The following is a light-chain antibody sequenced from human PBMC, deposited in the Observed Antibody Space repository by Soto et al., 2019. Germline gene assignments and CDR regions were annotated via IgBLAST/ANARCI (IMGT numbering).Light chain of an antibody. J-gene: IGKJ1*01. CDR2: RAS. V-gene: IGKV3-20*01. Sequence: EIVLTQSPGTLSLSPGERVTLSCRASQSVIDNYLAWFQQKPGQAPRLLIYRASSRATGIPDRFSGSGSGTDFALTISRLEPEDFAVYYCQQYGSSVWTFGQGTKVDIK. CDR3: QQYGSSVWT. CDR1: QSVIDNY.